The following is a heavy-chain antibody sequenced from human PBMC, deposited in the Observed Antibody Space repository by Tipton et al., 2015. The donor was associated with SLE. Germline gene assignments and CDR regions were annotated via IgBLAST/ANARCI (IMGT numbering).Heavy chain of an antibody. CDR3: ARTGSQPYHQLYGMHV. J-gene: IGHJ6*02. D-gene: IGHD1-14*01. CDR2: IYFTGST. Sequence: TLSLTCTVSGGSISSGGYQWTWIRQQPGKGLEWIGCIYFTGSTYYNPSLKSRITMSVDTSLNQFSLKMSSVTAAATAVYYCARTGSQPYHQLYGMHVGGPGTAVTVSS. V-gene: IGHV4-31*03. CDR1: GGSISSGGYQ.